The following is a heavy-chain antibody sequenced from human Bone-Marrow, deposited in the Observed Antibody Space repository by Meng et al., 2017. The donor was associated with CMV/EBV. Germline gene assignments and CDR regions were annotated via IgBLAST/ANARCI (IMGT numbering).Heavy chain of an antibody. CDR2: ISSSSSYI. CDR1: GFTFSSYS. D-gene: IGHD2-21*02. J-gene: IGHJ4*02. Sequence: GESLKISCAASGFTFSSYSMNWVRQAPGKGLEWVSSISSSSSYIYYADSVKGRFTISRDNTENSLYLQMSGLRGEDTAVYYCARWLDDPSDYFYDYWGQGALVTVSS. CDR3: ARWLDDPSDYFYDY. V-gene: IGHV3-21*04.